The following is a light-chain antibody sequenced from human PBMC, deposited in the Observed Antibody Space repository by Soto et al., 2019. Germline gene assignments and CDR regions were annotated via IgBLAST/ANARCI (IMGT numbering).Light chain of an antibody. J-gene: IGKJ4*01. CDR1: QSVLYSSNNKSY. CDR2: WAS. CDR3: QQYYTTPFS. V-gene: IGKV4-1*01. Sequence: DIVMTQSPDSLAESLGERATINCKSSQSVLYSSNNKSYLAWFQQRPGQPPKLLIYWASTRESGVPDRFSGSGSGTDFTLTISSLQAEDVAVYFCQQYYTTPFSFGGGTKVDIK.